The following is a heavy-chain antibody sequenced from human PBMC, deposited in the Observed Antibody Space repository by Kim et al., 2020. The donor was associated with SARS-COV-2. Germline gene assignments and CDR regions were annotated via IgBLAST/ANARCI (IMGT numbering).Heavy chain of an antibody. CDR1: GGTFSSYA. D-gene: IGHD3-22*01. V-gene: IGHV1-69*13. CDR2: IIPIFGTA. Sequence: SVKVSCKASGGTFSSYAISWVRQAPGQGLEWMGGIIPIFGTANYAQKFQGRVTITADESTSTAYMELSSLRSEDTAVYYCARATRSGYPAWGDAFDIWGQGTMVTVSS. J-gene: IGHJ3*02. CDR3: ARATRSGYPAWGDAFDI.